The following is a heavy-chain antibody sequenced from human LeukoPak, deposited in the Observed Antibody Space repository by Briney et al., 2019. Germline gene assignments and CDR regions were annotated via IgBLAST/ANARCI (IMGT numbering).Heavy chain of an antibody. J-gene: IGHJ4*02. V-gene: IGHV3-66*01. D-gene: IGHD3-22*01. Sequence: GGSLRLSCAASGFTVSSNYMSWVRQAPGKGLEWVSVIYSGGSTYYADSVKGRFTISRDNSKNTLYLQMNSLRAEDTAVYYCARAPGMTYYYDSSGYYYVDWGQGTLVTVSS. CDR3: ARAPGMTYYYDSSGYYYVD. CDR1: GFTVSSNY. CDR2: IYSGGST.